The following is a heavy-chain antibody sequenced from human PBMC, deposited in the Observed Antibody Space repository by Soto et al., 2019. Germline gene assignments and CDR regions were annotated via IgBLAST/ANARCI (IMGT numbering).Heavy chain of an antibody. V-gene: IGHV3-74*01. CDR3: VRENRVSNMGLRA. CDR1: GFTFSGDW. CDR2: IGHDGSRT. Sequence: EVQLVESGGALVQPGGSLRLSCAASGFTFSGDWMHWIRQPPGKGLVWVSCIGHDGSRTRYADSMKGRFTISRDNAKNELYLQMTSLRAEDTAVYYCVRENRVSNMGLRAWGRGTLLIVSS. D-gene: IGHD2-8*01. J-gene: IGHJ4*02.